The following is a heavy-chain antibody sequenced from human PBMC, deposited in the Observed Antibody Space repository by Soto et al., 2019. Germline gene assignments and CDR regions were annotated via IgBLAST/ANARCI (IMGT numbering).Heavy chain of an antibody. J-gene: IGHJ6*02. CDR2: IHSSGDET. CDR1: GFTFSHYA. V-gene: IGHV3-23*01. D-gene: IGHD3-10*01. Sequence: PGGSLRLSCAASGFTFSHYAISWVRQAPGKGLEWVSVIHSSGDETYSADSVRGRFTISRDNSKNTLYLQMNNLRAEDTAIYYCAKHLAVRRAHYYYYYAMDVWGQGTKVTVSS. CDR3: AKHLAVRRAHYYYYYAMDV.